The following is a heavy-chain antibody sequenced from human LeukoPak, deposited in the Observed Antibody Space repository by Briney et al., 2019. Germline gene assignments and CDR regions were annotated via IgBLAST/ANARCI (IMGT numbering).Heavy chain of an antibody. D-gene: IGHD2-15*01. CDR2: ISGSDHST. CDR3: AKGCSGSCYSGLDY. Sequence: GGSLRLSCAASGFTFSSYAMSWVRQAPGKGLEWVSAISGSDHSTYYADSVRGRFTISRDNSKNTLFLQMNSLRAEDTAVYYCAKGCSGSCYSGLDYWGQGTLVTVSS. V-gene: IGHV3-23*01. J-gene: IGHJ4*02. CDR1: GFTFSSYA.